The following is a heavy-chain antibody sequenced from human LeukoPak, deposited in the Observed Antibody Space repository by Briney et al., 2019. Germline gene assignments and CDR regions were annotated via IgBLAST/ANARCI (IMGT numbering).Heavy chain of an antibody. V-gene: IGHV4-59*08. CDR1: GGSISSYY. CDR2: IYYSGST. Sequence: PSETLSLTCTVSGGSISSYYWSWIRQPPGKGLEWIGYIYYSGSTNYNPSLKSRVTISVDTSKHQFSLKLSSVTAADTAVYYCARHDTYYYDSSGYKPGAFDIWGQGTMVTVSS. J-gene: IGHJ3*02. D-gene: IGHD3-22*01. CDR3: ARHDTYYYDSSGYKPGAFDI.